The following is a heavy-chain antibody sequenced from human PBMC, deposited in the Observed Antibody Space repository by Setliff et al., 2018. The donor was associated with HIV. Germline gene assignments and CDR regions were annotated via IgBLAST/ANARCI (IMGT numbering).Heavy chain of an antibody. J-gene: IGHJ4*02. V-gene: IGHV1-69*13. CDR3: ARDSHCSGPSCYSGGQFFDY. Sequence: SVKVSCKASGGTFSSYITAWVRQAPGQGFEWMGGSIPVFGTVNYAQKFLGRATITADESTNTSYMELTSLRSEDTAVYFCARDSHCSGPSCYSGGQFFDYWGQGTLVTVSS. CDR2: SIPVFGTV. D-gene: IGHD2-15*01. CDR1: GGTFSSYI.